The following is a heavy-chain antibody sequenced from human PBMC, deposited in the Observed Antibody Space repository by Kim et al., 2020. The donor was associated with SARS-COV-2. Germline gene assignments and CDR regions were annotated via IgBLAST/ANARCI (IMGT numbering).Heavy chain of an antibody. D-gene: IGHD5-12*01. CDR3: ARGKYKGEMATITHALLDY. Sequence: SETLSLTCTVYGGSFSGYYWSWIRQPPGKGLEWIGEINHSGSTNYNPSLKSRVTISVDTSKNQFSLKLSSVTAADTAVYYCARGKYKGEMATITHALLDYWGQGTLVTVSS. CDR2: INHSGST. J-gene: IGHJ4*02. CDR1: GGSFSGYY. V-gene: IGHV4-34*01.